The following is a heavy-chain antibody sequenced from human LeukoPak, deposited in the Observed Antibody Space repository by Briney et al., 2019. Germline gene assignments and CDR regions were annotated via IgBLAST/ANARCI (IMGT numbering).Heavy chain of an antibody. CDR2: INPNSGGT. CDR3: ARDQSGSYLLDY. CDR1: GYTFTGYY. J-gene: IGHJ4*02. Sequence: ASVKVSCKASGYTFTGYYMHWVRQAPGQGLEWMGWINPNSGGTNYAQKFRGRVTMTRDTSTSTAYMELRSLRSDDTAVYYCARDQSGSYLLDYWGQGTLVTVSS. V-gene: IGHV1-2*02. D-gene: IGHD1-26*01.